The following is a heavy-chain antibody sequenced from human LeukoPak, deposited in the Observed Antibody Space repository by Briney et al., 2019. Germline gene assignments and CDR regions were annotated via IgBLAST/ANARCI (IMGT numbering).Heavy chain of an antibody. V-gene: IGHV6-1*01. CDR1: GDSVSSNSVT. D-gene: IGHD2-2*01. Sequence: SQTLSLTCAISGDSVSSNSVTWNWIRQSPSRGLEWLGRTYYRSTWYNDYAVPVRGRITVNPDTSKNQFSLHLNSVTPEDTAVYYCARRLTQYDCFDPWGQGVLVTVSS. CDR2: TYYRSTWYN. CDR3: ARRLTQYDCFDP. J-gene: IGHJ5*02.